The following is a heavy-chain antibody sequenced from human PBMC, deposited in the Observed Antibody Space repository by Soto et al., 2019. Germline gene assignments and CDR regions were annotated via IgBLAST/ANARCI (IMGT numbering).Heavy chain of an antibody. D-gene: IGHD3-10*01. V-gene: IGHV3-30*18. Sequence: GGSLRLSCAASGFTFSSYGMHWVRQAPGKGLEWVAVISYDGSNKYYADSVKGRFTISRDNSKNTLYLQMNSLRAEDTAVYYCAKDPPLWFGGKYYYYYYMDVWGKGTTVTVSS. CDR3: AKDPPLWFGGKYYYYYYMDV. CDR1: GFTFSSYG. J-gene: IGHJ6*03. CDR2: ISYDGSNK.